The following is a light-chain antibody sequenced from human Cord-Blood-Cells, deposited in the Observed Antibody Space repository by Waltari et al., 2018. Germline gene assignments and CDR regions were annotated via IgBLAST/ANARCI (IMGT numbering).Light chain of an antibody. J-gene: IGKJ2*01. Sequence: EIVLTQSPGTLSLSPGERATLSCRASQSVSSCYLAWYQQKPGQAPRRVIYGASSRATGIPDRLSGSGSGTDFTLTISRLEPEDFAVYYCQQYGSSPYTFGQGTKLEIK. CDR2: GAS. CDR1: QSVSSCY. V-gene: IGKV3-20*01. CDR3: QQYGSSPYT.